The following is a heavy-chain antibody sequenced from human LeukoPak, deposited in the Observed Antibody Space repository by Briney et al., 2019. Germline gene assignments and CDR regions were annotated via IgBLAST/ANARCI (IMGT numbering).Heavy chain of an antibody. V-gene: IGHV4-4*07. D-gene: IGHD1-26*01. J-gene: IGHJ6*02. CDR3: ARDHVSGSPRNYYGMDV. CDR2: IYTSGST. Sequence: SETLSLTCTVSGGSISSYYWSWIRQPAGKGLEWIGRIYTSGSTNYNPSLKSRVTMSVDTSKNQFSLKLSSVTAADTAVYYCARDHVSGSPRNYYGMDVWGQGTTVTVSS. CDR1: GGSISSYY.